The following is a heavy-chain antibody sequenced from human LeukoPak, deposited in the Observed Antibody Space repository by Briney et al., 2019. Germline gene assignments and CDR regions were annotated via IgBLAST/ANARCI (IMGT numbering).Heavy chain of an antibody. CDR1: VGTLINHA. V-gene: IGHV1-69*04. Sequence: SVKVSFKASVGTLINHAISWVRQAAGQGREWMGRIISILGIANYAQKSHGRVTITADKSTSTAYMELTSLRSEDTAVYYCARDQWRFYDGSGYFALNDDYWGQGTLVTASS. D-gene: IGHD3-22*01. J-gene: IGHJ4*02. CDR3: ARDQWRFYDGSGYFALNDDY. CDR2: IISILGIA.